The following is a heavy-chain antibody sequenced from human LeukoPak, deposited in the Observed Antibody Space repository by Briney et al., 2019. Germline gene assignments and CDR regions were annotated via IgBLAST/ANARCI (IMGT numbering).Heavy chain of an antibody. CDR1: GYIFTDCY. J-gene: IGHJ4*02. CDR3: AKRLGGANNFDY. Sequence: VASVKVSCKASGYIFTDCYLHWVRQAPGQGPEWMGWISPNSGGTKYAQKFRGRVTMTRATSINTAYMELSRLKSDDTAVYYCAKRLGGANNFDYWGQGTLVTVSS. D-gene: IGHD1-26*01. V-gene: IGHV1-2*02. CDR2: ISPNSGGT.